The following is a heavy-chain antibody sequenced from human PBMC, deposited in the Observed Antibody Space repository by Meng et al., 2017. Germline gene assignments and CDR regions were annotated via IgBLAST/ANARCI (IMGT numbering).Heavy chain of an antibody. Sequence: GGSLRLSCAASGFTFSSYSMNWVRQVPGKGLEWVSSISSSSSYIYYADSVKGRFTISRDNAKNSLYLQMNSLRAEDTAVYYCAREANTAAFDYWGQGTLVTVSS. V-gene: IGHV3-21*01. CDR3: AREANTAAFDY. CDR1: GFTFSSYS. J-gene: IGHJ4*02. CDR2: ISSSSSYI. D-gene: IGHD5-18*01.